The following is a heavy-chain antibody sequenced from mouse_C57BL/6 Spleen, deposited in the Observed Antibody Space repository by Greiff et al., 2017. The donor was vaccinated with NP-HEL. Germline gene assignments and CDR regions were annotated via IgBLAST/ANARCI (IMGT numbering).Heavy chain of an antibody. J-gene: IGHJ3*01. D-gene: IGHD1-1*01. CDR1: GYAFSSSW. Sequence: VQLQQSGPELVKPGASVKISCKASGYAFSSSWMNWVKQRPGKGLEWIGRIYPGDGDTNYNGKFKGKATLTADKSSSTAYMQLSNLTSEDSAVYFCARDYGFPFAYWGQGTLVTVSA. CDR2: IYPGDGDT. V-gene: IGHV1-82*01. CDR3: ARDYGFPFAY.